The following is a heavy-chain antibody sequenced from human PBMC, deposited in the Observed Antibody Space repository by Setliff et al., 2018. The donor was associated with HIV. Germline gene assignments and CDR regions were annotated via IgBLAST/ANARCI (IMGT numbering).Heavy chain of an antibody. V-gene: IGHV1-69*13. CDR3: ARALSAAGLAWFDP. J-gene: IGHJ5*02. CDR2: IIPIFSTS. Sequence: ASVKVSCKASGSTFTSYAINWVRQAPGQGLEWMGGIIPIFSTSNYAQRFQGRVTITADESTSTAYMELSSLRSEDTAVYYCARALSAAGLAWFDPWGQGTLVTVSS. D-gene: IGHD6-25*01. CDR1: GSTFTSYA.